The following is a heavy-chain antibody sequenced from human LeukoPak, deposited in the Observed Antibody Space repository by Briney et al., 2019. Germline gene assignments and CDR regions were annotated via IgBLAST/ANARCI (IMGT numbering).Heavy chain of an antibody. CDR2: NKQDGSKI. CDR1: GFTLGTYW. Sequence: PGGSLRLSCAASGFTLGTYWMSWVRHAPGKGLEWLATNKQDGSKIYYVDSVKCRFTISRHNAKNSLYLQMNSLRAEDTAVYYCASPTSGYDGFDIWGQGTMVTVSS. D-gene: IGHD5-12*01. V-gene: IGHV3-7*05. J-gene: IGHJ3*02. CDR3: ASPTSGYDGFDI.